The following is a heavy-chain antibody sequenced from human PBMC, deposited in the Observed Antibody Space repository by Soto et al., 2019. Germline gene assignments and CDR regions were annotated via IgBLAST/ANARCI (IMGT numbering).Heavy chain of an antibody. D-gene: IGHD2-21*02. Sequence: ASVKVSCKASGYTFTGYYMHWVRQAPGQGLEWMGWINPNSGGTNYAQKFQGRVTMTRDTSISTAYMELSRLRSDDTAVYYCARSRRVVVTAIQSLPSRYWGQGALVTVSS. V-gene: IGHV1-2*02. J-gene: IGHJ4*02. CDR3: ARSRRVVVTAIQSLPSRY. CDR1: GYTFTGYY. CDR2: INPNSGGT.